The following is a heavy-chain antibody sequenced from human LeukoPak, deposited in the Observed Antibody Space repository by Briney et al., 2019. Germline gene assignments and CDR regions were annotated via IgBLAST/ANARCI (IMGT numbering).Heavy chain of an antibody. D-gene: IGHD4-17*01. CDR3: ARQPDYGDYVHFFDY. J-gene: IGHJ4*02. CDR2: IHYSGGIT. CDR1: GGSISSYY. V-gene: IGHV4-59*08. Sequence: PSETLSLTCTVSGGSISSYYWSWIRQPLGKGLEWIGYIHYSGGITYYNPSLKSRVTISVDTSKNQFSLKLSSVTAADTAVYYCARQPDYGDYVHFFDYWGQGTLVTVSS.